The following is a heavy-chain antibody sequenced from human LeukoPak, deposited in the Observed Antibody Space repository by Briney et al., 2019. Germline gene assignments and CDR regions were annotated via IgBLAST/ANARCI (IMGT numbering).Heavy chain of an antibody. V-gene: IGHV3-30*03. D-gene: IGHD1-14*01. CDR3: ARDDKARNYGSAFDI. Sequence: PGGSLRLSCAASGFTFSSYWMHWVRQAPGKGLEWVADIFSEGSHKYYADSVKGRFTISRDDSKNTLYLEMNSLRPDDTALYYCARDDKARNYGSAFDIWGQGTMVTVSS. J-gene: IGHJ3*02. CDR1: GFTFSSYW. CDR2: IFSEGSHK.